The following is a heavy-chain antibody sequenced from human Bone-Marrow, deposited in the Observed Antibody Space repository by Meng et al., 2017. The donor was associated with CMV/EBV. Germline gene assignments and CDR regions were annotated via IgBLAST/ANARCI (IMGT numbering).Heavy chain of an antibody. J-gene: IGHJ3*02. CDR1: GYTFTNYD. CDR3: ARSRTGYSSSWYGSNAFDI. Sequence: ASVKVSCKTSGYTFTNYDINWVRQATGQGLEWMGWMNTNGGHTGYAQRFQGRVTMTRDTSITTAYMELSRLRSDDTAVYYCARSRTGYSSSWYGSNAFDIWGQGTMVTVSS. D-gene: IGHD6-13*01. V-gene: IGHV1-8*01. CDR2: MNTNGGHT.